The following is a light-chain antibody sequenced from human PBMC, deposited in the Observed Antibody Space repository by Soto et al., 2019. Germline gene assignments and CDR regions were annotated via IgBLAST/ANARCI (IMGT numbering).Light chain of an antibody. Sequence: QAVVTQPPSVSGALGQRVTISCTGSSSNIGAGYDVHWYQQLPGTAPKLLIYGNSNRPSGVPDRFSGSKSGTSASLAITGLQAEDEADYYCQSYDSSLSGYVFGPGTKLTVL. CDR3: QSYDSSLSGYV. V-gene: IGLV1-40*01. CDR2: GNS. J-gene: IGLJ1*01. CDR1: SSNIGAGYD.